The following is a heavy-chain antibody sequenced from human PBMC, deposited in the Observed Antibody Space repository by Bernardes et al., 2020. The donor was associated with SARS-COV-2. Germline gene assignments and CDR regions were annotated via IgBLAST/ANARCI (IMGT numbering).Heavy chain of an antibody. CDR1: GGSFTGYY. D-gene: IGHD3-10*01. CDR2: INHSGST. J-gene: IGHJ2*01. Sequence: SETLSLTCAVYGGSFTGYYWSWIRQPPGKGLEWIGEINHSGSTNYNPSLKSRLTISVETSKRQTSLKLTSVTTTDAAVDYCARGRTPMIRGLVKVPAKYFDPWGRGTLVTVSS. CDR3: ARGRTPMIRGLVKVPAKYFDP. V-gene: IGHV4-34*01.